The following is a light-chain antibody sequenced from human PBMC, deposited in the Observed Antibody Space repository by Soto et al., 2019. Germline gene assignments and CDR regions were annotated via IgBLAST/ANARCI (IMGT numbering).Light chain of an antibody. CDR3: QQYGSSPIT. J-gene: IGKJ5*01. CDR2: GAS. CDR1: QSVNSEY. Sequence: EIVLTQSPGTLSLSLRERATLSCRASQSVNSEYLAWYQQKPGQAPRLLIYGASIRATGIPDRFSGSGSGTDFTLSISRLEPEDFASYYCQQYGSSPITFGQGTRLEI. V-gene: IGKV3-20*01.